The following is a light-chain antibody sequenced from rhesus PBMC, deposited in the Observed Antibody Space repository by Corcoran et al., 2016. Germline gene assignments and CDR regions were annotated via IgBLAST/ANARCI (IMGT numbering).Light chain of an antibody. CDR1: SSVSTS. J-gene: IGKJ2*01. Sequence: EIVLTQSPTSMAVSQGERVTISCPASSSVSTSYLHWYQQKPGFPPRLLVYRTSSLASGAPARFSGGGSGTSYTLTNSSMEAEDAANYYCQQGNSIPYSFGQGTKVRIK. CDR2: RTS. V-gene: IGKV3-42*01. CDR3: QQGNSIPYS.